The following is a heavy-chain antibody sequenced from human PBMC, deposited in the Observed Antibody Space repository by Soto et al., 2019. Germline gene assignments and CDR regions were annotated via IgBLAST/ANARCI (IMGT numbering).Heavy chain of an antibody. CDR1: GYSFTSYW. D-gene: IGHD3-9*01. V-gene: IGHV5-10-1*01. J-gene: IGHJ5*02. CDR3: ARQRQRGSRYFDWSNVYNWFDP. CDR2: IDPSDSYT. Sequence: PGESLKISCKGSGYSFTSYWISWVRQMPGKGLEWMGRIDPSDSYTNYSPSFQGHVTISADKSISTAYLQWSSLKASDTAMYYCARQRQRGSRYFDWSNVYNWFDPWGQGTLVTVSS.